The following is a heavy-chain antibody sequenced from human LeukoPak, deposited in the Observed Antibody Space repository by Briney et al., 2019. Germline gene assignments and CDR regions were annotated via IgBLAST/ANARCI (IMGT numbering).Heavy chain of an antibody. CDR1: GGSISSYY. V-gene: IGHV4-59*01. D-gene: IGHD3-10*01. Sequence: SETLSPTCTVSGGSISSYYWSWIRQPPGKGLEWIGYIYYGGGTNYNPSLKSRVTISVDTSKNQFSLKLSSVTAADTAVYYCASMVRGVIGYYFDYWGQGTLVTVSS. CDR3: ASMVRGVIGYYFDY. J-gene: IGHJ4*02. CDR2: IYYGGGT.